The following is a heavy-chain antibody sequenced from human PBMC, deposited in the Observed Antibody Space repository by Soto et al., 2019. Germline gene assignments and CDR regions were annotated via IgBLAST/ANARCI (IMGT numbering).Heavy chain of an antibody. J-gene: IGHJ4*02. D-gene: IGHD2-2*01. V-gene: IGHV1-69*02. CDR2: IIPILDIT. CDR3: SRGLRYCSKSTCYTPSDY. Sequence: SVKVSCKASGYTFTGYYMHWVRQAPGQGLEWIGRIIPILDITNYAQKFLDRVSIIADKSTNTVYMELSSLTSEDTALYYCSRGLRYCSKSTCYTPSDYWGQGTLVTVSS. CDR1: GYTFTGYY.